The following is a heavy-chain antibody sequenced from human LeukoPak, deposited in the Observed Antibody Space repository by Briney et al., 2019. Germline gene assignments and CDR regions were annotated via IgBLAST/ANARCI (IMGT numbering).Heavy chain of an antibody. CDR2: IYYSGST. CDR3: ARLHFDSSGWPTYYFDY. V-gene: IGHV4-39*01. Sequence: SETLSLTCAVSGYSISSSSYYWGWIRQPPGKGLEWIGSIYYSGSTYYNPSLKSRVTISVDTSKNQFSLKLSSVTAADTAVYYCARLHFDSSGWPTYYFDYWGQGTLVTVSS. CDR1: GYSISSSSYY. D-gene: IGHD3-22*01. J-gene: IGHJ4*02.